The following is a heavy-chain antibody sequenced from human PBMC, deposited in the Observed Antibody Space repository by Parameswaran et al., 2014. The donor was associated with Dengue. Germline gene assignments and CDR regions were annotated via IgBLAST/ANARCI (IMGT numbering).Heavy chain of an antibody. Sequence: LPGSGPTLVKPTQTLTLTCTFSGSSVDTSGLCVSWIRQPPGKALEWLARIDWDDDKYYSTSLKTRLTISKDTSKNQVVLTMTNMDPVDTATYYCARNEPATPSCSSSGCQKHYYGMDVWGHGTTVTVSS. D-gene: IGHD2-2*01. CDR3: ARNEPATPSCSSSGCQKHYYGMDV. V-gene: IGHV2-70*11. J-gene: IGHJ6*02. CDR2: IDWDDDK. CDR1: GSSVDTSGLC.